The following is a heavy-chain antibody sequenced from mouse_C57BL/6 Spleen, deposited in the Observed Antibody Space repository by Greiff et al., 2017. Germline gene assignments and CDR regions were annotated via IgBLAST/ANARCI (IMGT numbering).Heavy chain of an antibody. V-gene: IGHV1-52*01. CDR1: GYTFTSYW. Sequence: QVQLQQPGAELVRPGSSVKLSCKASGYTFTSYWMHWVKQRPIQGLEWIGNIDPSDSETHYNQKFKDKATVTVDKSSSTAYMQLSSLTSEDSAVYYCARRGYGSSPMDYWGQGTSVTVSS. D-gene: IGHD1-1*01. J-gene: IGHJ4*01. CDR2: IDPSDSET. CDR3: ARRGYGSSPMDY.